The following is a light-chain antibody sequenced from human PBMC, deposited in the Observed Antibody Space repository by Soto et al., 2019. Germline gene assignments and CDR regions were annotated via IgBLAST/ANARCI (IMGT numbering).Light chain of an antibody. CDR1: QTVSNK. CDR3: QQRSNWPPIT. V-gene: IGKV3-11*01. Sequence: EIVLTQSPATLSSSPGERATLSCRASQTVSNKLAWYQHKPGQAPRLLIYDASNRATGIPARFSGSGSGTDFTLTISSLEPEDFAVYYCQQRSNWPPITFGQGTRLEI. CDR2: DAS. J-gene: IGKJ5*01.